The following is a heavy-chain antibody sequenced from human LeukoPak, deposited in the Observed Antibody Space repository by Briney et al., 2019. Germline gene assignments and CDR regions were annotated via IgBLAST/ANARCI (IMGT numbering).Heavy chain of an antibody. CDR1: GGSFSGYY. Sequence: PSETLSLTCAVYGGSFSGYYWSWIRQPPGKGLERIGEINHSGSTNYNPSLKSRVTISVDTSKNQFSLKLSSVTAADTAVYYCARQWKYYYYYMDVWGKGTTVTVSS. CDR3: ARQWKYYYYYMDV. CDR2: INHSGST. D-gene: IGHD6-19*01. J-gene: IGHJ6*03. V-gene: IGHV4-34*01.